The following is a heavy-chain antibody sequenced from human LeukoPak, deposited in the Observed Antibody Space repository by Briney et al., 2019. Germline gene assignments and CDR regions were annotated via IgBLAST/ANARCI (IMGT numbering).Heavy chain of an antibody. CDR2: TIPIFGTA. J-gene: IGHJ4*02. V-gene: IGHV1-69*01. D-gene: IGHD3-10*01. Sequence: ASVKVSCKASGGTFSSYAISWVRQAPGQGLEWMGGTIPIFGTANYAQKFQGRVTITADESTSTAYMELSSLRSEDTAVYYCARAPYYYGSGSPPDYWGQGTLVTVSS. CDR1: GGTFSSYA. CDR3: ARAPYYYGSGSPPDY.